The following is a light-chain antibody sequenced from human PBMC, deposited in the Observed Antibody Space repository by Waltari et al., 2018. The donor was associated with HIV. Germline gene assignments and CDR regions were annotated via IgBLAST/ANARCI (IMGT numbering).Light chain of an antibody. CDR3: ATRDGSLKV. Sequence: QSVLTHPPPASGTPGPGVTISCVGDSSNLGSNYVYWYPQPPGTAPKVLIYSNNQRPSVVPDRFSGSKSGASASLTISGLRSADEDVYFCATRDGSLKVFGGGTKLTVL. J-gene: IGLJ3*02. CDR1: SSNLGSNY. V-gene: IGLV1-47*02. CDR2: SNN.